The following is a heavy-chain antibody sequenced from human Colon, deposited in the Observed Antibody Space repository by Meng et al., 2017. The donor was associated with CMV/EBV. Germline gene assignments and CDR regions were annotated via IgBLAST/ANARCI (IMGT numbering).Heavy chain of an antibody. J-gene: IGHJ5*02. V-gene: IGHV3-7*01. CDR1: GFTFSSYC. Sequence: GGSLRLSCAASGFTFSSYCMSWVRQAPGKGLEWVANIKQDGSEKYYVDSVKGRFTISRDNAKNSLYLQMNSLRAEDTAVYYCAREVTTGGWFDPWGQGTLVTVSS. CDR3: AREVTTGGWFDP. CDR2: IKQDGSEK. D-gene: IGHD4-17*01.